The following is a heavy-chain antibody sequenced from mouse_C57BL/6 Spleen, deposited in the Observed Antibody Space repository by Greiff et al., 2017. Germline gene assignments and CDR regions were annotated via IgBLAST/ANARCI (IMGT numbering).Heavy chain of an antibody. CDR3: ARYYGSSPYFDY. J-gene: IGHJ2*01. CDR2: IYPGDGDT. Sequence: VQLQESGPELVKPGASVKISCKASGYAFSSSWMNWVKQRPGKGLEWIGRIYPGDGDTNYNGEFKGKATLTADKSSSTAYMQLSSLTSEDSAVYFCARYYGSSPYFDYWGQGTTLTVSS. CDR1: GYAFSSSW. V-gene: IGHV1-82*01. D-gene: IGHD1-1*01.